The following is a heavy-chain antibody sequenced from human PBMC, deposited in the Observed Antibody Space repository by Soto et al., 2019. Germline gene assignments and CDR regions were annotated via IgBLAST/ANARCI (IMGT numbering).Heavy chain of an antibody. J-gene: IGHJ4*02. CDR1: GGSISSYY. CDR2: IYYSGST. D-gene: IGHD3-3*01. V-gene: IGHV4-59*01. CDR3: ARGVRFLRRFNEYYFDY. Sequence: SETLSLTCTVSGGSISSYYWSWIRQPQGKGLEWIGYIYYSGSTNYNPSLKSRVTISVDTAKNKFSLKLSSVTAADKAVYYCARGVRFLRRFNEYYFDYWGQGTLVTVSS.